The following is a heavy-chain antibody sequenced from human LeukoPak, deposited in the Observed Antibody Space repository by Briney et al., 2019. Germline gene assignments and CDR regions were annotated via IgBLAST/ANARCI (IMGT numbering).Heavy chain of an antibody. CDR3: ARPYGDYYFDY. Sequence: GRSLRLSCAASGFTFNSFAMHWVRQAPGKGLEWVAVIWYGGTNKYYADSVKGRFTISRDNSKNTVYLQMNSLRAEDSAVYYCARPYGDYYFDYWGQGTLVTVSS. D-gene: IGHD4-17*01. V-gene: IGHV3-33*01. CDR2: IWYGGTNK. CDR1: GFTFNSFA. J-gene: IGHJ4*02.